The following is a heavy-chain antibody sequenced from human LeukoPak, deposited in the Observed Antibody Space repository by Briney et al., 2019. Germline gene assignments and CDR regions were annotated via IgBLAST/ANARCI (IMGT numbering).Heavy chain of an antibody. CDR1: GFTFSYFE. CDR2: ISSSGSSI. D-gene: IGHD3/OR15-3a*01. CDR3: VSRSCWTYYMDV. J-gene: IGHJ6*03. V-gene: IGHV3-48*03. Sequence: GGSLRLSCAASGFTFSYFEMNWVRQAPGKGLEWISYISSSGSSIYYADSVKGRFAISRDDAKSSFYLQMNGLRAEDTAIYYCVSRSCWTYYMDVWGKGITVSVSS.